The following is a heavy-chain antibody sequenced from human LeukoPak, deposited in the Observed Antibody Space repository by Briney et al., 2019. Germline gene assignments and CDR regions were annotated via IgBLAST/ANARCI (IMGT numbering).Heavy chain of an antibody. V-gene: IGHV1-2*02. D-gene: IGHD2-8*01. CDR2: INLNGGGT. CDR1: GYTLTSYY. CDR3: ATRCTNGVCYKAYYMDV. Sequence: ASVKVSCKASGYTLTSYYLHWVRHAPGQGLEWLGWINLNGGGTLSAQKFQGRVTMTRDASISTAYMELSGLRSDDTAVYYCATRCTNGVCYKAYYMDVWGKGTTVTVSS. J-gene: IGHJ6*03.